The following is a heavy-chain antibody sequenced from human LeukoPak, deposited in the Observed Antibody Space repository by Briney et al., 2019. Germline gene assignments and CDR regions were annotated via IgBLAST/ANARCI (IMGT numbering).Heavy chain of an antibody. V-gene: IGHV3-53*01. CDR2: IYRGGNT. J-gene: IGHJ5*02. CDR1: GFTFKTYG. D-gene: IGHD4-23*01. CDR3: ATFSYAGNAGGSAGS. Sequence: PGGSLRLSCAASGFTFKTYGMSWVRQAPGKGLEWVSVIYRGGNTYYADSVKGRFSISRDNSKNTVFLQMNSLRAEDTAVYYCATFSYAGNAGGSAGSWGQGTLVTVSS.